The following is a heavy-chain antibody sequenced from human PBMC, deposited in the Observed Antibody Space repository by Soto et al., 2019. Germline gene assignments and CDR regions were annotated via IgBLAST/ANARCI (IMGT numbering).Heavy chain of an antibody. D-gene: IGHD3-10*01. Sequence: QVQLVPSGAEVKKPGSSVKVSCKASGGTFSRYAISWVRQAHGQGLEWMGGLIPIFGTANYAQKFQGRVTITADESTSTAYMELSSLRSEDTAVYYCATYYGSGSYVHSFDYWGQGTLVTVSS. J-gene: IGHJ4*02. V-gene: IGHV1-69*01. CDR1: GGTFSRYA. CDR2: LIPIFGTA. CDR3: ATYYGSGSYVHSFDY.